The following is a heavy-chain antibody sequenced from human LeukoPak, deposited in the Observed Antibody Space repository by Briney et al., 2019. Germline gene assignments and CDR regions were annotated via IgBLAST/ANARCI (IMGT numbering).Heavy chain of an antibody. V-gene: IGHV3-43*02. CDR3: AKESGKFDY. CDR2: ISADGGST. CDR1: GSTFSSYG. Sequence: PGGSLRLSCAASGSTFSSYGMHWVRQAPGKGLEWVSLISADGGSTFSADSVKGRFSISRDNSKNSLYLQMNSLRSEDTAMYYCAKESGKFDYWGQGTLVAVSS. J-gene: IGHJ4*02.